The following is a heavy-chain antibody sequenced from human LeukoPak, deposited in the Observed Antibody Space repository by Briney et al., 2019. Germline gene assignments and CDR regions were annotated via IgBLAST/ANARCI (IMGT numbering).Heavy chain of an antibody. Sequence: SETLSLTCAAYGGSFSGYYWSWIRQPPGKGLEWIGEINHSGSTNYNPSLKSRVTISVDTSKNQFSLKLSSVTAADTAVYYCARGGAVYSGYDLSYPAYYFDYWGQGTLVTVSS. CDR3: ARGGAVYSGYDLSYPAYYFDY. CDR2: INHSGST. CDR1: GGSFSGYY. V-gene: IGHV4-34*01. J-gene: IGHJ4*02. D-gene: IGHD5-12*01.